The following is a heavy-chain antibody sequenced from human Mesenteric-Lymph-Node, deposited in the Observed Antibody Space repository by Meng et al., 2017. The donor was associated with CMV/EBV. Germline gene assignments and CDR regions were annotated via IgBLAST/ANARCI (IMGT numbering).Heavy chain of an antibody. CDR2: ISAYNGNT. D-gene: IGHD3-3*01. CDR1: GYTFREYG. J-gene: IGHJ6*02. CDR3: ARDYYDFWSGYSYKSDYYGMDV. Sequence: ASVKVSCKASGYTFREYGISWVRQAPGQGLEWMGWISAYNGNTNYAQKVQGRGTMITDTATSTAYMELRSLRSDDTAVYYCARDYYDFWSGYSYKSDYYGMDVWGQGTTVTVSS. V-gene: IGHV1-18*01.